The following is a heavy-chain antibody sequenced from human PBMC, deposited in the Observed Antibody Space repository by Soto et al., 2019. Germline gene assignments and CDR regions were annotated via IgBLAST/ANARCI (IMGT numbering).Heavy chain of an antibody. Sequence: PGGSLRLSCAASGFTVSSNYMSWVRQAPGKGLEWVSVIYSGGSTYYADSVKGRFTISRDNSKNTLYLQMNSLRAEDTAVYYCARDRVVVPAAMWAPHFYYGMDVWGQGTTVTVSS. D-gene: IGHD2-2*01. CDR2: IYSGGST. V-gene: IGHV3-66*01. CDR1: GFTVSSNY. CDR3: ARDRVVVPAAMWAPHFYYGMDV. J-gene: IGHJ6*02.